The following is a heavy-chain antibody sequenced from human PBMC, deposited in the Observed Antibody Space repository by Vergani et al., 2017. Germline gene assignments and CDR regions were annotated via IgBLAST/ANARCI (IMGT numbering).Heavy chain of an antibody. CDR3: AKANHRNSDDEYSYYYHDMDV. CDR2: ISGSGGST. V-gene: IGHV3-23*01. J-gene: IGHJ6*01. D-gene: IGHD6-6*01. CDR1: GFTFNHYA. Sequence: EVQLLESGGDLVQPGGSLRLSCAASGFTFNHYAMNWVRQAPGKGLEWVSGISGSGGSTYYAGSVKGRFTISRDSSKNTLYLQMNSLSAGDTAVYYCAKANHRNSDDEYSYYYHDMDVWWGQATVVVAS.